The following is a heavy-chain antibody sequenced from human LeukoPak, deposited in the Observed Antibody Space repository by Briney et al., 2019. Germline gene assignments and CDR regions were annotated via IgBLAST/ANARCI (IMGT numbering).Heavy chain of an antibody. V-gene: IGHV6-1*01. CDR2: TYYRSKWYY. Sequence: TLSLTCAISGDSVSSNSVTWNWIRQSPSRGLEWLGRTYYRSKWYYDYAVAVKSRISINPDTSKNQFSLQLSSVTPEDTAVYYCARDPVGGSTIFDYWGQGTLVTVSS. D-gene: IGHD1-26*01. CDR1: GDSVSSNSVT. J-gene: IGHJ4*02. CDR3: ARDPVGGSTIFDY.